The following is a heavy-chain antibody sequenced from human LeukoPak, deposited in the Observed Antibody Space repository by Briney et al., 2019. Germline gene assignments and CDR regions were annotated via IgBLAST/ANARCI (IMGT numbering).Heavy chain of an antibody. J-gene: IGHJ4*02. D-gene: IGHD6-13*01. V-gene: IGHV3-9*01. CDR3: AKLAAAGKHPFDY. Sequence: TGRSLRLSCAASVFTFGDYAVHWVRHAPGKGLEGVSGMSWNSGSIVYADSVKGRFTISRDNAKNSLNLQMKSRRAEDTALYYCAKLAAAGKHPFDYWGQGTLVTVSS. CDR1: VFTFGDYA. CDR2: MSWNSGSI.